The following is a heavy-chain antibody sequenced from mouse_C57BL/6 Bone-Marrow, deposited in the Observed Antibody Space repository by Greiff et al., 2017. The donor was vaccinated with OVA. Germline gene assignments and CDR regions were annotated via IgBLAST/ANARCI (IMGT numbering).Heavy chain of an antibody. CDR3: ARMGSVYGSWFAY. CDR2: IWSGGST. V-gene: IGHV2-2*01. J-gene: IGHJ3*01. CDR1: GFSLTSYG. Sequence: QVQLQQSGPGLVQPSQSLSITCTVSGFSLTSYGVHWVRQSPGKGLEWLGVIWSGGSTDYNAAFISRLSISKDNSKSQVFFKMNSLQADDTAIYYCARMGSVYGSWFAYWGQGTLVTVSA. D-gene: IGHD2-1*01.